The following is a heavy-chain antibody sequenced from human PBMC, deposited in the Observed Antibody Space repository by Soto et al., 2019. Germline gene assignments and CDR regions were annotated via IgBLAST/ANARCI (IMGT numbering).Heavy chain of an antibody. Sequence: GASVKVSCKASGYTFTSYGISWVRQAPGQGLEWMVWISAYNGNTNYAQKLQGRVTMTTDTSTSTAYMELRSLRSDDTAVYYCARLGYCSSTSCFDYWGQGTLVNVSS. CDR3: ARLGYCSSTSCFDY. CDR1: GYTFTSYG. D-gene: IGHD2-2*01. J-gene: IGHJ4*02. CDR2: ISAYNGNT. V-gene: IGHV1-18*04.